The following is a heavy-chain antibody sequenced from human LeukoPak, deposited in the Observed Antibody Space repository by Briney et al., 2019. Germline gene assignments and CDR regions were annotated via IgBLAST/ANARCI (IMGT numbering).Heavy chain of an antibody. CDR1: GFPFSSYA. CDR3: AKASAGSGRALYYYGMDV. Sequence: GGSLRLSCAASGFPFSSYAMTWVRQAPGKGLEWVSAISGSGGSTYYADFVRGRFTISRDNSKNTLYLQMNSLRVEDTAVYYCAKASAGSGRALYYYGMDVWGKGTTVTVSS. CDR2: ISGSGGST. D-gene: IGHD3-10*01. V-gene: IGHV3-23*01. J-gene: IGHJ6*04.